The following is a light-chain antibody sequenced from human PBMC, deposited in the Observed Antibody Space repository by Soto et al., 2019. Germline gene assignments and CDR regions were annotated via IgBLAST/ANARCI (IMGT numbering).Light chain of an antibody. J-gene: IGKJ2*01. CDR2: GAS. CDR1: QSVSRSY. CDR3: QQYGSSPPMYT. Sequence: EIVLTQSPGTLSLSPGERATLSCRASQSVSRSYLAWYQQKPGQAPRLLIYGASSRSTGIPDMFSGSGSGTDFTLTISRLEPEDFAVYYCQQYGSSPPMYTFGQGTKLEIK. V-gene: IGKV3-20*01.